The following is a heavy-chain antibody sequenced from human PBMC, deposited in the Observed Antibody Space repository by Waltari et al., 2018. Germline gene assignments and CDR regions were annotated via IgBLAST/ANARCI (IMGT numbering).Heavy chain of an antibody. CDR3: ARECKDDFWSGYCYFDY. D-gene: IGHD3-3*01. CDR1: GFPFRRSA. J-gene: IGHJ4*02. CDR2: ISYDGSNK. V-gene: IGHV3-30*01. Sequence: QVQLVASGVGVVPSGWSLRLSCAVSGFPFRRSAMHGVCQAPCQGLEWVAVISYDGSNKYYADSVKGRFTISRDNSKNTLYLQMNSLRAEDTAVYYCARECKDDFWSGYCYFDYWGQGTLVTVSS.